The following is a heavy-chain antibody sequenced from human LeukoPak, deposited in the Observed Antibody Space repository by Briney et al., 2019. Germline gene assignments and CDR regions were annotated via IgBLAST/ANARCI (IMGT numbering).Heavy chain of an antibody. Sequence: SETLSLTCTVSGGSISSSSYYWGWIRQPPGKGLEWNGSIYYSGSTYYNPSLKSRVTISVDTSKNQFSLKLSSVTAADMAVYYCARGIGVTMVRGVKSLYYFDYWGQGTLVTVSS. D-gene: IGHD3-10*01. CDR3: ARGIGVTMVRGVKSLYYFDY. CDR2: IYYSGST. CDR1: GGSISSSSYY. J-gene: IGHJ4*02. V-gene: IGHV4-39*07.